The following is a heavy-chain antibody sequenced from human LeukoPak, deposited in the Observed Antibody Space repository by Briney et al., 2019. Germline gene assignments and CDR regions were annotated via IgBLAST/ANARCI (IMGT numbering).Heavy chain of an antibody. CDR3: AREAYYYYYYMDV. V-gene: IGHV4-59*01. Sequence: KASETLSLTCTVSGGSISTYYWNWIRQPPGKGLEWIGYIYYSGTTNYNPSLKSRVTISVDTSKNQFSLKLSSVTAADTAVYYCAREAYYYYYYMDVWGKGTTVTISS. J-gene: IGHJ6*03. CDR2: IYYSGTT. CDR1: GGSISTYY.